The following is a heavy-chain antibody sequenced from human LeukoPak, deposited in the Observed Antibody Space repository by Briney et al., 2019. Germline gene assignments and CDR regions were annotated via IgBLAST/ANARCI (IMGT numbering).Heavy chain of an antibody. CDR2: IPYDGSNK. CDR1: GFTFSSYG. J-gene: IGHJ6*02. CDR3: AKDYGMDV. Sequence: PGGSLRLSCAASGFTFSSYGMHWVRQAPGKGLEWVAVIPYDGSNKYYADSVKGRFTISRDNSKNTLYLQMNSLRAEDTAVYYCAKDYGMDVWGQGTTVTVSS. V-gene: IGHV3-30*18.